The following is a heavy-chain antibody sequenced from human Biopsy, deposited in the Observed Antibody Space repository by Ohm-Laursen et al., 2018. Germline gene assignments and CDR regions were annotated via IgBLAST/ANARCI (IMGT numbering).Heavy chain of an antibody. D-gene: IGHD3-9*01. J-gene: IGHJ5*02. CDR2: MCSDGINK. CDR3: ARDDDTTGHYMILNH. Sequence: SSLRLSCAASGLAFSYYGLHWVRQAPGKGLQWVAVMCSDGINKNYADSVKGRFTVSRDNSNNVLYLQMSSLRDEDPAVYYCARDDDTTGHYMILNHWGQGTLVTVSS. CDR1: GLAFSYYG. V-gene: IGHV3-33*01.